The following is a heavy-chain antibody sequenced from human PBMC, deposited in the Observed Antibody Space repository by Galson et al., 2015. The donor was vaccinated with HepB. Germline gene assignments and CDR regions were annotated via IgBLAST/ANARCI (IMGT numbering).Heavy chain of an antibody. CDR2: IYDSGST. V-gene: IGHV4-61*08. CDR3: ARSGTPMGFGC. J-gene: IGHJ6*02. D-gene: IGHD3-10*01. CDR1: GGSVSSGGYY. Sequence: QVQLQESGPGLVRPSETLSLSCTVSGGSVSSGGYYWSWIRQPPGKGLEWIGYIYDSGSTNYNPSLKSRVTISVDTSKNQFSLKVNSVTAADTAVYYCARSGTPMGFGCWGQGTTVTVSS.